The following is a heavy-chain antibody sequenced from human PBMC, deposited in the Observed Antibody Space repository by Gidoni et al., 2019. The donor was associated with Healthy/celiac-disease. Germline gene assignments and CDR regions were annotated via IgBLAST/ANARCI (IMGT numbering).Heavy chain of an antibody. J-gene: IGHJ4*02. V-gene: IGHV4-31*03. CDR3: ARAAGGSGSWYYFDY. Sequence: QVQLQESGPGLVKPSQTLSLTCTVSGGSISSGGYYWSWIRQHPGKGLEWIGYIYYSGSTYYNPSLKSRVTISVDTSKNQFSLKLSSVTAADTAVYYCARAAGGSGSWYYFDYWGQGTLVTVSS. CDR2: IYYSGST. CDR1: GGSISSGGYY. D-gene: IGHD3-10*01.